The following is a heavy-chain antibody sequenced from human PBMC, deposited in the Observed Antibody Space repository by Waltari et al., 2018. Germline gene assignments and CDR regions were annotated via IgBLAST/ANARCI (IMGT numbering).Heavy chain of an antibody. D-gene: IGHD3-10*01. CDR1: GFTFSSYG. CDR3: TKDFWFGELLVDY. CDR2: IWYDGSNK. J-gene: IGHJ4*02. V-gene: IGHV3-30*18. Sequence: QVQLVESGGGVVQPGRSLRLSCAASGFTFSSYGMHWVRQAPGKGLEWVAVIWYDGSNKYYADSVKGRFTISRDNSKNTLYLQMNSLRAEDTAMYYCTKDFWFGELLVDYWGQGTLVTVSS.